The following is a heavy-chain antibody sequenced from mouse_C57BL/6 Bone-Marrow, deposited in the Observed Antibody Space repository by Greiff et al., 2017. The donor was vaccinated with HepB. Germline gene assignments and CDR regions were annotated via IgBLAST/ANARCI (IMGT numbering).Heavy chain of an antibody. J-gene: IGHJ2*01. CDR1: GYTFTSYW. D-gene: IGHD1-1*01. CDR2: IDPSDSYT. CDR3: ARESRSSYDY. V-gene: IGHV1-50*01. Sequence: QVQLKESGAELVKPGASVKLSCKASGYTFTSYWMQWVKQRPGQGLEWIGEIDPSDSYTNYNQKFKGKAKLTVDTSSSTAYMQLSSLTSEDSAVYYCARESRSSYDYWGQGTTLTVSS.